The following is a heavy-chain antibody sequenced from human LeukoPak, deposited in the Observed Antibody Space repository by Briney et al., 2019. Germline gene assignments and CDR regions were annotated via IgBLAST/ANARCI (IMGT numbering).Heavy chain of an antibody. J-gene: IGHJ2*01. V-gene: IGHV4-4*07. CDR3: ARRSSSGSYTDWYFDL. CDR1: GGSISSYY. CDR2: IYTSGST. Sequence: SETLSLTCTVSGGSISSYYWSWIRQPAGKGLEWIGRIYTSGSTNYNPSLKSRVTMSVGTSKNQFSLKLSSVTAADTAVYYCARRSSSGSYTDWYFDLWGRGTLVTVSS. D-gene: IGHD1-26*01.